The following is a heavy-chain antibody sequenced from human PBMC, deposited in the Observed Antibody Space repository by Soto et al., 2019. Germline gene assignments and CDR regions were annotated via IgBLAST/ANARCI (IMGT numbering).Heavy chain of an antibody. CDR2: IVVGSGNT. V-gene: IGHV1-58*01. J-gene: IGHJ4*02. Sequence: QMQLVQSGPEVKKPGTSVKVSCKASGFTFTSSAVQWVRQARGQRLEWIGWIVVGSGNTNYAQKFQERVTITRDMSTSTAYMELSSLRSGDTAVYYCAATYDFWSGYYLFEYWGPGTLVTVSS. CDR3: AATYDFWSGYYLFEY. D-gene: IGHD3-3*01. CDR1: GFTFTSSA.